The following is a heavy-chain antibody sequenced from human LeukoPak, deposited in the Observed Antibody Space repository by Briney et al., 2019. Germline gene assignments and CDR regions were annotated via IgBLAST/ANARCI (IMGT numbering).Heavy chain of an antibody. CDR2: ISSSSSTI. Sequence: GGSLRLSCAASGFTFSVYSMNWVRQAPGKGLEWVSYISSSSSTIYYADSVKGRFTISRDNAKNSLYLQMNSLRAEDTAVYYCARDSKGDVLLWFGESPPDAFDIWGQGTMVTVSS. CDR3: ARDSKGDVLLWFGESPPDAFDI. D-gene: IGHD3-10*01. CDR1: GFTFSVYS. J-gene: IGHJ3*02. V-gene: IGHV3-48*04.